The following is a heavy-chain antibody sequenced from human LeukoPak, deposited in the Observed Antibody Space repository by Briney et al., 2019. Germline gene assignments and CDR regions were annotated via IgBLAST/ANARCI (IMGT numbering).Heavy chain of an antibody. CDR1: GFTFSSYS. J-gene: IGHJ3*02. D-gene: IGHD2/OR15-2a*01. CDR3: ARGGSFYTATGPFDI. V-gene: IGHV3-21*01. CDR2: ISSSSSYI. Sequence: PGGSLRLSCAASGFTFSSYSMNWVRQAPGKGLAWVSSISSSSSYIYYADSVKGRFTISRDNAKNSLYLQMNSLRAEDTAVYYCARGGSFYTATGPFDIWGQGTMVTVSS.